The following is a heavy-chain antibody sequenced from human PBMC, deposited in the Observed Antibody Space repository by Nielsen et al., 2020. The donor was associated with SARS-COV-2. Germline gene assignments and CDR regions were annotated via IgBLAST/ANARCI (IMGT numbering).Heavy chain of an antibody. Sequence: GESLKISCAASGFTFGSYAMHWVRQAPGKGLEWVAVISYDGSNKYYADSVKGRFTISRDNSKNTLYLQMNSLRAEDTAVYYCARDMIAVAGNYFQHWGQGTLVTVSS. CDR2: ISYDGSNK. CDR1: GFTFGSYA. J-gene: IGHJ1*01. V-gene: IGHV3-30-3*01. CDR3: ARDMIAVAGNYFQH. D-gene: IGHD6-19*01.